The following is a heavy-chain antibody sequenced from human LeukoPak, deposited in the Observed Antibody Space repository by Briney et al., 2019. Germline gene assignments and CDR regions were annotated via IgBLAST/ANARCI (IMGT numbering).Heavy chain of an antibody. D-gene: IGHD3-10*01. CDR3: ARHEGSGSYPLDY. CDR1: GGSICRFY. J-gene: IGHJ4*02. Sequence: KPPETLSLTCTVSGGSICRFYGSCIRQPPGEGLEGIGYIYSSGSTNSTPSLKSRVTISVDTSKSQFSLKLSSVTAADTAVYYCARHEGSGSYPLDYWGQGTLVTVSS. V-gene: IGHV4-59*08. CDR2: IYSSGST.